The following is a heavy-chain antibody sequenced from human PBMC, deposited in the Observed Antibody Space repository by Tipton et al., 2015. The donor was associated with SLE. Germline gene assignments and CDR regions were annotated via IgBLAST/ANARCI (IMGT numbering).Heavy chain of an antibody. D-gene: IGHD3-10*01. CDR1: GDSISSHY. Sequence: TLSLTCTVSGDSISSHYWSWIRQPPGKGLEWIGYIYYSGSTNYNPSLKSRVTISVDTSKNQFSLKLSSVTAADTAVYYCARVDGSGPDAFDIWGQGTMVTVSS. CDR2: IYYSGST. J-gene: IGHJ3*02. V-gene: IGHV4-59*11. CDR3: ARVDGSGPDAFDI.